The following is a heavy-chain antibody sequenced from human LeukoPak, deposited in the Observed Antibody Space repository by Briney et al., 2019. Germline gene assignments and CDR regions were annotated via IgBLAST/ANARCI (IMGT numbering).Heavy chain of an antibody. CDR3: TTVVTAITMIVVVRDY. CDR2: IKSKTDGGTT. Sequence: PGGSLRLSCAASGFTFSNYGMRWVRQAPGKGLEWVGRIKSKTDGGTTDYAAPVKGRFTISRDDSKNTLYLQMNSLKTEDTAVYYCTTVVTAITMIVVVRDYWGQGTLVTVSS. V-gene: IGHV3-15*01. CDR1: GFTFSNYG. J-gene: IGHJ4*02. D-gene: IGHD3-22*01.